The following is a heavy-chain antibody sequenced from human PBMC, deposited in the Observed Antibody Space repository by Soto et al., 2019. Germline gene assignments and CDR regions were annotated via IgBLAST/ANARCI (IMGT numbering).Heavy chain of an antibody. CDR3: ARVGSYHSTAFDI. V-gene: IGHV4-31*03. Sequence: SSEPLSLTCTVSGGSISIRRYSWSRIRQHPGKGLEWIGNIYYSGSTYYNPSLKSRVTISVDTSKNQFSLKLSSVTAADTAVYYCARVGSYHSTAFDIWGQGTMVT. J-gene: IGHJ3*02. D-gene: IGHD3-10*01. CDR1: GGSISIRRYS. CDR2: IYYSGST.